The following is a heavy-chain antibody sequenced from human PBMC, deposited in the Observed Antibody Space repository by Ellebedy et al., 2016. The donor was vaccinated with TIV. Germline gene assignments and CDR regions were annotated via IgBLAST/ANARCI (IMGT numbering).Heavy chain of an antibody. CDR3: ARTAPRSYYDSSGYYFRGAFDI. CDR2: IFSNGEK. V-gene: IGHV2-26*01. CDR1: GFSLNDAKVG. J-gene: IGHJ3*02. Sequence: SGPTLVTPTETLTLTCTVSGFSLNDAKVGVSWIRQPPGKALEWLAHIFSNGEKSYSASLKNRLIISKDTSKNQVVLTMANVDPVDTATYHCARTAPRSYYDSSGYYFRGAFDIWGQGTVVTVSS. D-gene: IGHD3-22*01.